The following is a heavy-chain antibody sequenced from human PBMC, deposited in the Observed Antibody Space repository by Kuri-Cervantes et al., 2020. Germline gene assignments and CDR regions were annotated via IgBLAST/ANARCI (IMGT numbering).Heavy chain of an antibody. CDR3: ARDSMMGY. V-gene: IGHV3-15*01. CDR1: GFTFSNAW. D-gene: IGHD3-22*01. CDR2: IKSKTDGGTT. J-gene: IGHJ4*02. Sequence: GESLKISCAASGFTFSNAWMSWVRQAPGKGLEWVGRIKSKTDGGTTDYAAPVKGRFTISRDNSKNTLYLQMNSLRAEDTAVYYCARDSMMGYWGQGTLVTVSS.